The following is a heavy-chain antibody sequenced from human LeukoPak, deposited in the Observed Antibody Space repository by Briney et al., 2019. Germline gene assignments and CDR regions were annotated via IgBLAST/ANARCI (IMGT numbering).Heavy chain of an antibody. CDR3: ASLLGSGSYSFLDY. J-gene: IGHJ4*02. CDR2: IYYSGST. D-gene: IGHD3-10*01. Sequence: SETLSLTCTVSGGAISSHYWSWIRQPPGKGLEWIGYIYYSGSTNYNPSLKSRVTISVDTSKNQFSLKLSSVTAADTAVYYCASLLGSGSYSFLDYWGQGTLVTVSS. V-gene: IGHV4-59*08. CDR1: GGAISSHY.